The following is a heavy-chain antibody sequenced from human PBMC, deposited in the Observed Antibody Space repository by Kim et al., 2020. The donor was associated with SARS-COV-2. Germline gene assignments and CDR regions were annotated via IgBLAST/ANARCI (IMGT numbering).Heavy chain of an antibody. CDR3: ARDYSGSYWDYYYYGMDV. V-gene: IGHV4-39*07. J-gene: IGHJ6*02. Sequence: SETLSLTCTVSGGSISSSSYYWGWIRQPPGKGLEWIGSIYFSGSTYYNPSLKRRVTISVDTSKNQFSLKLSSVTAADTAVYYCARDYSGSYWDYYYYGMDVWGQRTTVTVSS. CDR2: IYFSGST. CDR1: GGSISSSSYY. D-gene: IGHD1-26*01.